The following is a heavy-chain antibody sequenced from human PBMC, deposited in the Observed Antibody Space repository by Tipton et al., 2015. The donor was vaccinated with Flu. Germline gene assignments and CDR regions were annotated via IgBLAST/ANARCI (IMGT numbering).Heavy chain of an antibody. Sequence: TLSLTCSVSGYSIRSSYYWGWVRQPPGKGLEWIGTIYHSGSTYYNPSLKSRLTMSVDTSKNQFSLKLSSVTAADTAAYYCARHTGDSVRGVIDYWGQGTLVTVSS. CDR1: GYSIRSSYY. J-gene: IGHJ4*02. CDR2: IYHSGST. D-gene: IGHD3-10*02. V-gene: IGHV4-38-2*01. CDR3: ARHTGDSVRGVIDY.